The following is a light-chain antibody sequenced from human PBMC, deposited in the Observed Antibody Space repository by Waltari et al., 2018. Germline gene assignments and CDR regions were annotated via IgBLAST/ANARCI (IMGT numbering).Light chain of an antibody. J-gene: IGLJ2*01. CDR3: QTWGTGIVV. V-gene: IGLV4-69*01. CDR1: SGHRSFV. Sequence: QLVLTQPPSASASLGASVTLTCTLTSGHRSFVIPWPQRQPGKGPRYLMTLNTDGGHTKGDGIPDRFSGSTSGAERYLTIASLQSEDEADYFCQTWGTGIVVFGGGTKLTVL. CDR2: LNTDGGH.